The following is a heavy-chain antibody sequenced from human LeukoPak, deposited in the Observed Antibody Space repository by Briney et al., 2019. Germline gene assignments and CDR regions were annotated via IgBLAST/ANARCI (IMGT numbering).Heavy chain of an antibody. CDR3: AKDQQVLRYFDWSMGDYFDY. V-gene: IGHV3-23*01. D-gene: IGHD3-9*01. J-gene: IGHJ4*02. Sequence: GASLRLSCAASGFTFSSYAMSWVRQAPGKGLEWVSAISCSGGSTYYADSVKGRFTISRDNSKNTLYLQMNSLRAEDTAVYYCAKDQQVLRYFDWSMGDYFDYWGQGTLVTVSS. CDR1: GFTFSSYA. CDR2: ISCSGGST.